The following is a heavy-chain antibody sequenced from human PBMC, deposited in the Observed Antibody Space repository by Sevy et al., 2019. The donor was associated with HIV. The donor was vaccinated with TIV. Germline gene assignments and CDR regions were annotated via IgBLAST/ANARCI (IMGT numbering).Heavy chain of an antibody. V-gene: IGHV4-34*01. CDR1: GGSFSGYY. CDR2: INHSGST. J-gene: IGHJ5*02. Sequence: SETLSLTCAVYGGSFSGYYWSWIRQPPGKGLEWIGEINHSGSTNYNPSLKSRVTISVDTSKNQFSLKLSSVPAADTAVYYWARLADIVVVPAAYDILGRGWFDPWGQGTLVTVSS. D-gene: IGHD2-2*01. CDR3: ARLADIVVVPAAYDILGRGWFDP.